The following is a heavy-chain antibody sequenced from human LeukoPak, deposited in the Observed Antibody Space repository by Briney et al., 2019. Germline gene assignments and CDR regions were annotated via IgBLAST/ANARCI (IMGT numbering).Heavy chain of an antibody. V-gene: IGHV4-59*08. CDR2: IYYSGGT. Sequence: SETLSLTCTVSGGSISGYYWSWIRQPPGKGLEWIGNIYYSGGTNYNPSLKSRVAISVDTSKKQFSLNLSSVTAADTAVYYCARHLGHAFDIWGQGTMVTVSS. J-gene: IGHJ3*02. CDR1: GGSISGYY. CDR3: ARHLGHAFDI.